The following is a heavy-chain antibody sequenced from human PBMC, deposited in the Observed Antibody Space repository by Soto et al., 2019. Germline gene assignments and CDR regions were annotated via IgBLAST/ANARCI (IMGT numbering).Heavy chain of an antibody. CDR3: AKDPYSGYVFDY. D-gene: IGHD5-12*01. CDR2: ISVSGGST. Sequence: EVQLLESGGGLVQPGGSLRLSCAASGFTFSSYAMSWVRQAPGKGLEWVSAISVSGGSTYYADSVKGRFTISRDNSGNTLYLQMNSLRAEDTAVYYCAKDPYSGYVFDYWGQGTLVTVSS. V-gene: IGHV3-23*01. CDR1: GFTFSSYA. J-gene: IGHJ4*02.